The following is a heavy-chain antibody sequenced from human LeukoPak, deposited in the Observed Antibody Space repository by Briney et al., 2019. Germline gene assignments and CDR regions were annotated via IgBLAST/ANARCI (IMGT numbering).Heavy chain of an antibody. CDR1: GYSISSGYY. CDR2: IYHSGST. J-gene: IGHJ4*02. D-gene: IGHD3-10*01. V-gene: IGHV4-38-2*01. Sequence: SETLSLTCAVSGYSISSGYYWGWIRQPPGKGLEWIGNIYHSGSTYYNPFLKSRVTISVDTSKNQFSLKLTSVTAADTAVYYCARVGGSMVRGAIIPSYIDYWGQGTLVTVSS. CDR3: ARVGGSMVRGAIIPSYIDY.